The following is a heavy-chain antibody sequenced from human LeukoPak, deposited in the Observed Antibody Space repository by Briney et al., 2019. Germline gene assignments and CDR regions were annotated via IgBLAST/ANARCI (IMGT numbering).Heavy chain of an antibody. V-gene: IGHV3-15*01. CDR2: IKSKTDGGTT. CDR3: TTEAYDILTGYFFDY. D-gene: IGHD3-9*01. J-gene: IGHJ4*02. Sequence: GGSLRLSCAASGFTFSNAWMSWVRQAPGKGLEWVGRIKSKTDGGTTDYAAPVKGRFTISRDDSKNTLYLQMNSLKTEDTAVYYCTTEAYDILTGYFFDYWGQGTLVTVSS. CDR1: GFTFSNAW.